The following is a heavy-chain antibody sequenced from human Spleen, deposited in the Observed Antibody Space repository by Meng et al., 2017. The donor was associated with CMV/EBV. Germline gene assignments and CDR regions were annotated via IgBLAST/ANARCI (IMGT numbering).Heavy chain of an antibody. D-gene: IGHD1-26*01. Sequence: SETLSLTCTVSGGSISSGGYYWSWIRQHPEKGLEWIGHIYYNGNTHYNPSLKSRVTISLDTSKNQFSLNLGSVTAADTAIYYCARGLGGSYGWFDPWGQGTLVTVSS. CDR3: ARGLGGSYGWFDP. CDR1: GGSISSGGYY. V-gene: IGHV4-31*03. CDR2: IYYNGNT. J-gene: IGHJ5*02.